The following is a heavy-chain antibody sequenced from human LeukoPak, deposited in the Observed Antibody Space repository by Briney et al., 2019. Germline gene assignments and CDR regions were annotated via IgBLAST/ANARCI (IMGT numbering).Heavy chain of an antibody. CDR1: GGSISSYY. CDR3: ASPAPYSSYDFWSGYSDAFDI. D-gene: IGHD3-3*01. Sequence: SETLSPTCTVSGGSISSYYWSWIRQPAGKGLEWIGRIYTSGSTNYNPSLKSRVTMSVDTSKNQFSLKLSSVTAADTAVYYCASPAPYSSYDFWSGYSDAFDIWGQGTMVTVSS. V-gene: IGHV4-4*07. CDR2: IYTSGST. J-gene: IGHJ3*02.